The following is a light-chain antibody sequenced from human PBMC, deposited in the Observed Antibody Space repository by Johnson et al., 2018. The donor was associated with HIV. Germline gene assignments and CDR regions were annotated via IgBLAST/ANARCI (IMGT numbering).Light chain of an antibody. Sequence: QSVLTQPPSVSAAPGQKVTISCSGSSSNIGNSYISWYQQLPGTAPKLLIYKNNKRPAGIPDRFSGSKSGTSATLDITGLQTGDEADYYCASWDRSLTVGTVFGPGTRVTVL. CDR1: SSNIGNSY. CDR2: KNN. V-gene: IGLV1-51*02. J-gene: IGLJ1*01. CDR3: ASWDRSLTVGTV.